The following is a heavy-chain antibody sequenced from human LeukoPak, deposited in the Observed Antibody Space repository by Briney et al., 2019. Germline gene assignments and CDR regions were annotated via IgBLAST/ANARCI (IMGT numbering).Heavy chain of an antibody. CDR3: ARSGAHLGYGMDV. CDR1: GFTFSSYW. CDR2: IKQDGSEK. J-gene: IGHJ6*02. D-gene: IGHD1-26*01. Sequence: PGGSLRLSCAASGFTFSSYWMSWVRQAPGKGLEWVANIKQDGSEKYYVDSVKGRFTISRDNAKNSLYLQMNSLRAEDTAVYYCARSGAHLGYGMDVWGQGTTVTVSS. V-gene: IGHV3-7*01.